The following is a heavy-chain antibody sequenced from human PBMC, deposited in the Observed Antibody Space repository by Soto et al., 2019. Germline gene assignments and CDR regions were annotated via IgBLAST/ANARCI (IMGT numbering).Heavy chain of an antibody. Sequence: ASVKVSCKASGGTFSSYTISWVRQAPGQGLDWMGRIIPILGIANYAQKFQGRVRITADESTSTASMELSSLRSEDTAVYYCARAKYYDSSGYYRGDWFDPWGQGTLVTVSS. D-gene: IGHD3-22*01. J-gene: IGHJ5*02. CDR3: ARAKYYDSSGYYRGDWFDP. V-gene: IGHV1-69*02. CDR1: GGTFSSYT. CDR2: IIPILGIA.